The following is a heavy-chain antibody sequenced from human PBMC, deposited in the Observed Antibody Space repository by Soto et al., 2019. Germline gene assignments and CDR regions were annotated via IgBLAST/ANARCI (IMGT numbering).Heavy chain of an antibody. CDR2: TRNKANGYTT. J-gene: IGHJ3*02. D-gene: IGHD4-17*01. Sequence: EVRLVESGGGLVQPGGSLRLSCAASGFTFSDHYMDWVRQAPGKGLEWVGRTRNKANGYTTESAASVQGRFTISRDDSTNSLYLQMNSLKTEDTAVYYCTRDKLDYAGNFGAFDIWGQGTMVTVSS. CDR3: TRDKLDYAGNFGAFDI. CDR1: GFTFSDHY. V-gene: IGHV3-72*01.